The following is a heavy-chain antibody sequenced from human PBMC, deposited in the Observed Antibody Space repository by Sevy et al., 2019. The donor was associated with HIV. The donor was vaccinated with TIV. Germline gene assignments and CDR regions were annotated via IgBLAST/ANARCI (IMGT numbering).Heavy chain of an antibody. Sequence: GGSLRLSCTASGFTFSDYYMSWIRLAPGKGLEWVSYIRSSGSTIYYADSVKGRFTISRDNAKNSLYLQMNSLRAEDTAVYYCARDQRGSGSNAFDIWGQGTMVTVSS. D-gene: IGHD3-10*01. J-gene: IGHJ3*02. V-gene: IGHV3-11*01. CDR2: IRSSGSTI. CDR1: GFTFSDYY. CDR3: ARDQRGSGSNAFDI.